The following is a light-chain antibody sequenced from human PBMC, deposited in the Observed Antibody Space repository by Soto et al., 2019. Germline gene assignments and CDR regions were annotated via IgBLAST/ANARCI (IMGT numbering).Light chain of an antibody. V-gene: IGLV9-49*01. CDR1: SGYSNYK. CDR3: GADHGSGSNFHVE. Sequence: QSVLTQPPSASASLGASVTLTCTLSSGYSNYKVDWYQQRPGKGPRFVMRVGTGGIVGSKGDGIPDRFSVLGSGLNRYLTIKNIQEEDESDYHCGADHGSGSNFHVEFGGGTKLTVL. J-gene: IGLJ2*01. CDR2: VGTGGIVG.